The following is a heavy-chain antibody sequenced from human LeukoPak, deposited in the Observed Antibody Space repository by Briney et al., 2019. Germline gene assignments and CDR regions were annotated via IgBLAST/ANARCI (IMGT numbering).Heavy chain of an antibody. J-gene: IGHJ5*02. V-gene: IGHV4-30-4*08. CDR1: GGSISSGDYY. CDR3: ASTNCSSASCYGANWFDP. CDR2: INYSGST. Sequence: SQTLSLTCTVSGGSISSGDYYWSWIRQPPGTGLEWIGYINYSGSTFHYNPSLKSRVTISVDTSKNQFSLRLSSVTAADTAVYYCASTNCSSASCYGANWFDPWGQGTLVTVSS. D-gene: IGHD2-2*01.